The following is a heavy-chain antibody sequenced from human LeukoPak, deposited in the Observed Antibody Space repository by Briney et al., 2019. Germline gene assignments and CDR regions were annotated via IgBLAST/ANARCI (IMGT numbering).Heavy chain of an antibody. V-gene: IGHV4-34*01. Sequence: SETLSLTCAVYGGSFSGYYWSWLRQPPGKGLEWIGEINHSGSTNYNPSLKSRVTISVDTSKNQFSLKLSSVTAADTAVYYCARGQIAVAGTNFDYWGQGTLVTVSS. CDR2: INHSGST. D-gene: IGHD6-19*01. CDR1: GGSFSGYY. CDR3: ARGQIAVAGTNFDY. J-gene: IGHJ4*02.